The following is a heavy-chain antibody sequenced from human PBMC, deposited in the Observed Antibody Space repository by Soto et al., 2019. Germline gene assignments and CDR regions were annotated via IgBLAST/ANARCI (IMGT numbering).Heavy chain of an antibody. CDR3: ARGDRGAFDL. Sequence: GGSLRLSCAASGFTFSYYWMHWVRQAPGKGLVWVSRIHSDGSSTTYADFVKGRFIISRDNARNTVDLKMNSVRVEDTAVYYCARGDRGAFDLWGQGTVVTVS. CDR2: IHSDGSST. D-gene: IGHD1-26*01. V-gene: IGHV3-74*01. CDR1: GFTFSYYW. J-gene: IGHJ3*01.